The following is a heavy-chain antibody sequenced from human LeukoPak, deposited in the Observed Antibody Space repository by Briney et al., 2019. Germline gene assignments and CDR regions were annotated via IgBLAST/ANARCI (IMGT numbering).Heavy chain of an antibody. D-gene: IGHD3-10*01. Sequence: GGSLRLSCAASGFTFSSYEMIWVRQAPGKGLEWVSYISSSGSSIYYADSVKGRFTTSRDNAKNSLYLQMNSLRAEDTAVYYCARLYGSGIFDYWGQGTLVTVSS. CDR2: ISSSGSSI. J-gene: IGHJ4*02. V-gene: IGHV3-48*03. CDR3: ARLYGSGIFDY. CDR1: GFTFSSYE.